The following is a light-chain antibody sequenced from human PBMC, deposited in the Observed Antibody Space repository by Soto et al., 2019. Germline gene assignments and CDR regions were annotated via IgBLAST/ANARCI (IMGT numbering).Light chain of an antibody. CDR2: AAS. V-gene: IGKV1-27*01. CDR1: QGISHY. CDR3: QKYISAPFT. J-gene: IGKJ3*01. Sequence: DIQMTQSPSSLSASVGDRVTITCRASQGISHYLAWYQQKPGKVPKLLIYAASTLQSGVPSRFSGSGSGTDFTLTISSLQPEDVATYYCQKYISAPFTFGPGTKVDI.